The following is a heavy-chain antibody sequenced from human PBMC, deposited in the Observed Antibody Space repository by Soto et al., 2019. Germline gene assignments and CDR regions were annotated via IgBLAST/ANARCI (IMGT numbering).Heavy chain of an antibody. D-gene: IGHD2-21*01. Sequence: PSETLSLTCTVSGASITSHYWSWIWQPPGKGLEWIGHIYYRGSTNHNPSLKSRVTMSAATSKNQLSLKLSSVTAADTAVFSCAREDQIVGSLDYWGQGILLTVAS. CDR2: IYYRGST. CDR1: GASITSHY. CDR3: AREDQIVGSLDY. J-gene: IGHJ4*02. V-gene: IGHV4-59*11.